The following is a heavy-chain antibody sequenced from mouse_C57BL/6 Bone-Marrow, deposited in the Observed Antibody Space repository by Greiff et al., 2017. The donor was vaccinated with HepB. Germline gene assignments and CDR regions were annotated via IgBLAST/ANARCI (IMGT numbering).Heavy chain of an antibody. Sequence: VKLQESGPELVKPGASVKISCKASGYAFSSSWMNWVKQRPGKGLEWIGRIYPGDGDTNYNGKFKGKATLTAAKSSSTAYMQLSSLTSEDSAVYFCARETHYYGSMFAYWGQGTLVTVSA. J-gene: IGHJ3*01. CDR2: IYPGDGDT. D-gene: IGHD1-1*01. V-gene: IGHV1-82*01. CDR1: GYAFSSSW. CDR3: ARETHYYGSMFAY.